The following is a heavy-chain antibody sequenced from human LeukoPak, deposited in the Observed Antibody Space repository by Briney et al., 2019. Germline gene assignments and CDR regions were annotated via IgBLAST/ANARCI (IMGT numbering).Heavy chain of an antibody. J-gene: IGHJ4*02. CDR3: AREKKGTTELELRPIDY. CDR1: GFTFSSYG. D-gene: IGHD1-7*01. Sequence: HPGGSLRLSCAASGFTFSSYGMHWVRQAPGKGLEWVAVISYDGSNKYYADSVKGRFTISRDNAKNSLYLQMNSLRAEDTAVYYCAREKKGTTELELRPIDYWGQGTLVTVSS. V-gene: IGHV3-30*03. CDR2: ISYDGSNK.